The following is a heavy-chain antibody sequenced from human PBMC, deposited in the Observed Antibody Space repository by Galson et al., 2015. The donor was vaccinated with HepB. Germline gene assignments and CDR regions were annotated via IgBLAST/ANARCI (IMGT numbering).Heavy chain of an antibody. CDR2: IKTDGSDK. Sequence: SLRLSCAASGFTFSTYWMYWVRQAPGKGLEWVVAIKTDGSDKYYADSVKGRCTISRDNAVNSLYLQINSLRNEDTAVYYCAKDHITGWSFDSWGQGTLVTVSS. CDR1: GFTFSTYW. CDR3: AKDHITGWSFDS. D-gene: IGHD6-19*01. J-gene: IGHJ4*02. V-gene: IGHV3-7*03.